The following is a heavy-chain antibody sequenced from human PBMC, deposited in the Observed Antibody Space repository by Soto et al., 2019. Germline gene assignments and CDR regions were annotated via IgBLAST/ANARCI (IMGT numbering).Heavy chain of an antibody. CDR3: ARGTYQTGTTGKLDY. D-gene: IGHD1-1*01. V-gene: IGHV1-69*13. CDR2: IIPIFGTA. J-gene: IGHJ4*02. Sequence: SVKVSYKASGGTFSSYAISWVRQAPGQGLEWMGGIIPIFGTANYAQKFQGRVTITADESTSTAYMELSSLRSEDTAVYYCARGTYQTGTTGKLDYWGQGTLVTVSS. CDR1: GGTFSSYA.